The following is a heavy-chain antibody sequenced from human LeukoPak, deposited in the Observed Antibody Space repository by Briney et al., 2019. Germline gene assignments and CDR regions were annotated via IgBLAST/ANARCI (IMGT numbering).Heavy chain of an antibody. Sequence: SETLSLTCAVYGGSFSGYYWSWIRQPPGKGLEWIGEINHSGSTNYNPSLKSRVTISVDTSKNQFSLKLSSVTAADTAVYYCARSVGAPGAFDIWGQGTMVAVSS. V-gene: IGHV4-34*01. J-gene: IGHJ3*02. CDR2: INHSGST. CDR1: GGSFSGYY. CDR3: ARSVGAPGAFDI. D-gene: IGHD1-26*01.